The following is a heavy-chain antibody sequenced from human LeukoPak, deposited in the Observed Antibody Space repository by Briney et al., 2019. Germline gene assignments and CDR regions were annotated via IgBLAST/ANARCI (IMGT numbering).Heavy chain of an antibody. J-gene: IGHJ6*02. CDR3: ARVDDFSGMDV. Sequence: ASVKASCKASGYTFTGYYMHWVRQAPGQGLEWMGWINPNSGGTNYAQKFQGWVTMTRDTSISTAYMELSRLRSDDTAAYYCARVDDFSGMDVWGQGTTVTVSS. CDR2: INPNSGGT. CDR1: GYTFTGYY. V-gene: IGHV1-2*04. D-gene: IGHD3-3*01.